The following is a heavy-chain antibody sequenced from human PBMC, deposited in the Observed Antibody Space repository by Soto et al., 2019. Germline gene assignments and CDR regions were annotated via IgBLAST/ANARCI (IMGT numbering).Heavy chain of an antibody. Sequence: WGSLRLSCAACGFTFSGYWMQWVRQAPGKGLVWVSVIKSAGSKTPYADSVKGRSTIFRHNTKNTLHWQMNSLRVEGTAVEYCARETTYGMDVWGQGTTVTVSS. V-gene: IGHV3-74*01. CDR1: GFTFSGYW. CDR3: ARETTYGMDV. CDR2: IKSAGSKT. D-gene: IGHD1-1*01. J-gene: IGHJ6*02.